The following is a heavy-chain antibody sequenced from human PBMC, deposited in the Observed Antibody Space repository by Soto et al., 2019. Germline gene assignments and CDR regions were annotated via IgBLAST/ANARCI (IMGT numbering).Heavy chain of an antibody. CDR1: GFTFSSYS. CDR2: ISSSSSTI. CDR3: ARCEFGDVGARWFDP. V-gene: IGHV3-48*02. D-gene: IGHD3-10*01. Sequence: EVQLVESGGGLVQPGGSLRLSCAASGFTFSSYSMNWVRQAPGKGLEWVSYISSSSSTIYYADSVKGRFTISRDNAKNSLYLQMNSLRDEDTAVYYCARCEFGDVGARWFDPWGQGTLVTVSS. J-gene: IGHJ5*02.